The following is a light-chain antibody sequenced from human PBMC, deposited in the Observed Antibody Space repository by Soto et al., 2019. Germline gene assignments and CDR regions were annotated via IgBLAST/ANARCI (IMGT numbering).Light chain of an antibody. Sequence: QSALTQPASVSGSPGQSITISCTGTSSDVGGYNYVSWYQQHPGNAPKLMIYEVSHRPSGVSNRFSGSKSGNTASLTISGVPADDEAAYYCSSYTTSRSRVFGGGTKLTVL. V-gene: IGLV2-14*01. J-gene: IGLJ3*02. CDR1: SSDVGGYNY. CDR2: EVS. CDR3: SSYTTSRSRV.